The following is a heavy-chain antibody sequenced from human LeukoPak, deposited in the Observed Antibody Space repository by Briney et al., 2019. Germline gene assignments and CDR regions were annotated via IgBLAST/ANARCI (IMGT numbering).Heavy chain of an antibody. Sequence: PGGSLRLSCAASGFTFSTYAIHWVRQAPGKGLEWVAVISSDGSHKYYADSVKGRFTVSRDNYENALYLQMNSLKLEDTGVYYCAMGFDSVTLYNVKFLSPVDYWGQGTLVTVSS. CDR1: GFTFSTYA. D-gene: IGHD1-1*01. J-gene: IGHJ4*02. V-gene: IGHV3-30*04. CDR2: ISSDGSHK. CDR3: AMGFDSVTLYNVKFLSPVDY.